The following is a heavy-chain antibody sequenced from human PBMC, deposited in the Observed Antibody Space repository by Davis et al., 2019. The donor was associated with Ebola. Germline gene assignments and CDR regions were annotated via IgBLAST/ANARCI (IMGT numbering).Heavy chain of an antibody. V-gene: IGHV3-30-3*01. J-gene: IGHJ4*02. D-gene: IGHD2-21*01. CDR3: AREAASCGGDCLDY. Sequence: PGGSLRLSCAASGFTFSRYAMHWVRQAPGKGLEWVAVISFDGSNKYYTDSVKGRFTISRDNSKDTLYLQMNSLRAEDTAVYYCAREAASCGGDCLDYWGQGTLVTVSS. CDR1: GFTFSRYA. CDR2: ISFDGSNK.